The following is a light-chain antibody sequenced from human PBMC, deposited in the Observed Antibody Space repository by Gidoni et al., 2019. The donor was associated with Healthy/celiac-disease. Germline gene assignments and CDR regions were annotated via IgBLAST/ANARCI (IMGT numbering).Light chain of an antibody. CDR1: QSVSSY. Sequence: EIAWTQSPATLSLSPAETATLSGRASQSVSSYLAWYQQTPEQAPRLLIYDASNRATVIPASFSGSWSGADFPLTISRLAPEDSADYCCQQSSNWPRTFGQGTKLEIK. V-gene: IGKV3-11*01. CDR3: QQSSNWPRT. J-gene: IGKJ2*01. CDR2: DAS.